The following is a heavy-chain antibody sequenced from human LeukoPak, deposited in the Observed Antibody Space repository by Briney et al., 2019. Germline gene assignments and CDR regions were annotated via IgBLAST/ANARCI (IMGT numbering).Heavy chain of an antibody. CDR1: GFTFRDFA. D-gene: IGHD1-1*01. CDR2: ISARDGST. J-gene: IGHJ4*02. CDR3: AKRMASTGSYFDY. V-gene: IGHV3-23*01. Sequence: GGSLRLSCAASGFTFRDFAMHCVRQAPGKGLEWVSAISARDGSTFYTDSVQGRFTISRDNAKNTLYLQMNSLRAEDTAVYYCAKRMASTGSYFDYWGQGTLVTVSS.